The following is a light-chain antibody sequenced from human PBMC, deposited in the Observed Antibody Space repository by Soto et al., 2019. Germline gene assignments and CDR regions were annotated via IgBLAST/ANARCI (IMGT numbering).Light chain of an antibody. V-gene: IGKV3-20*01. CDR2: GAS. CDR1: QSVSSN. Sequence: EILLTQSPATLSVSPGERATLSCRASQSVSSNLAWYQQKPGQAPRLLIYGASTRATGIPARFSGSGSGTDFTLTISRLEPEDFAVYYCQQYGSSPPTFGQGTRLEIK. CDR3: QQYGSSPPT. J-gene: IGKJ5*01.